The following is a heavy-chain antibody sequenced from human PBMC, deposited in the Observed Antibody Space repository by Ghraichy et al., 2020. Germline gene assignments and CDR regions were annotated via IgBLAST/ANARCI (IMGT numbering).Heavy chain of an antibody. V-gene: IGHV4-39*01. Sequence: SETLSLTCTVSGGTIARTTFYWAWIRQPPGKGLEWIGNIYHTGSTYYNPSLRGRATISVDTSKNQFSLQVASVTAADSAVYYCARPAKAFFYNSGGHAFQIWGQGTLVSVSS. CDR3: ARPAKAFFYNSGGHAFQI. CDR2: IYHTGST. D-gene: IGHD2-15*01. J-gene: IGHJ3*02. CDR1: GGTIARTTFY.